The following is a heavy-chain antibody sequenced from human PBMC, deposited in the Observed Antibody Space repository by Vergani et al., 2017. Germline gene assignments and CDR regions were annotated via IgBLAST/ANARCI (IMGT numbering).Heavy chain of an antibody. CDR1: GGSISSGGYY. CDR3: ARVGYYYDSSGYYWATYYFDY. CDR2: IYYSGST. J-gene: IGHJ4*02. Sequence: QVQLQESGPGLVKPSQTLSLTCTVSGGSISSGGYYWSWIRQPPGKGLEWIGYIYYSGSTYYNPSLKSRVTISVDTYKNQFSLKLSSVTAADTAVYYCARVGYYYDSSGYYWATYYFDYWGQGTLVTVSS. V-gene: IGHV4-30-4*08. D-gene: IGHD3-22*01.